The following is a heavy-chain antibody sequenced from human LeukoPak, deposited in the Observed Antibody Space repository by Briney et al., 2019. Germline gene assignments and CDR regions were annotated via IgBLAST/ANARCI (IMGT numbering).Heavy chain of an antibody. Sequence: GGSLRLSCAASGFTVSSNYMSWVRQAPGKGLEWVSVIYSGGSTYYADSVKGRFTISRDNSKNTLYLQMNSLRAEDTAVYYCARGYPANAFDIWGQGTMVTLSS. V-gene: IGHV3-66*01. J-gene: IGHJ3*02. D-gene: IGHD2-2*02. CDR3: ARGYPANAFDI. CDR1: GFTVSSNY. CDR2: IYSGGST.